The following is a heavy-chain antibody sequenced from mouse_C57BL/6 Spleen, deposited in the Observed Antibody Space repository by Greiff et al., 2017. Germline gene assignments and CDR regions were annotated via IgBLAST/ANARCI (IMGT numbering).Heavy chain of an antibody. CDR3: ARSPIYYGNYGDYAMDY. V-gene: IGHV1-26*01. CDR2: ITPNNGGT. J-gene: IGHJ4*01. D-gene: IGHD2-1*01. Sequence: VQLQQSGPELVKPGASVKISCKASGYTFTDYYMNWVKQSHGKSLEWIGDITPNNGGTSYNQKFKGKATLTVDKSSSTAYMELRSLTSEDSAVYYCARSPIYYGNYGDYAMDYWGQGTSVTVSS. CDR1: GYTFTDYY.